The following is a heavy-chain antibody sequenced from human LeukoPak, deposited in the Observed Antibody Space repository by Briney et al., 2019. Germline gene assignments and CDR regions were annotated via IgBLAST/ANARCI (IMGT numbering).Heavy chain of an antibody. V-gene: IGHV3-30*03. CDR1: GFTFSSYG. J-gene: IGHJ4*02. D-gene: IGHD1-1*01. Sequence: GGSLRLACAASGFTFSSYGMHWVRQAPGRGLEWVAVISYDGSNKYYADSVKGRFTISRDNAKNSLYLQVNSLRAEDTAVYYCARGTGTTAYFDYWGQGTPVTVSS. CDR2: ISYDGSNK. CDR3: ARGTGTTAYFDY.